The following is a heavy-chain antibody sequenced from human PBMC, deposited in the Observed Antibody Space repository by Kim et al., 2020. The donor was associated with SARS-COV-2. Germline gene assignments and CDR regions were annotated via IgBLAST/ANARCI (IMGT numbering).Heavy chain of an antibody. CDR2: ISGSGGST. V-gene: IGHV3-23*01. CDR1: GFTFSSYA. CDR3: AKDKEGLGSPYSDAFDI. J-gene: IGHJ3*02. Sequence: GGSLRLSCAASGFTFSSYAMSWVRQAPGKGLEWVSAISGSGGSTYYADSVKGRFTISRDTSKNTLYLQMNSLRAEDTAVYYCAKDKEGLGSPYSDAFDIWGQGTMVTVSS. D-gene: IGHD2-15*01.